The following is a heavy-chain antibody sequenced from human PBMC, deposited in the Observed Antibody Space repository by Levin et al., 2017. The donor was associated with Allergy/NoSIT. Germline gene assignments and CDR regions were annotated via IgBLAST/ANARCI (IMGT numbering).Heavy chain of an antibody. Sequence: GESLKISCAASGFTFSSYGMHWVRQAPGQGLEWVAVISYDGSNKYYADSVKGRFTISRDNSKNTLYLQMNSLRAEDTAVYYCAKDRRRYDILTGYYDYWGQGTLVTVSS. V-gene: IGHV3-30*18. CDR3: AKDRRRYDILTGYYDY. CDR2: ISYDGSNK. J-gene: IGHJ4*02. CDR1: GFTFSSYG. D-gene: IGHD3-9*01.